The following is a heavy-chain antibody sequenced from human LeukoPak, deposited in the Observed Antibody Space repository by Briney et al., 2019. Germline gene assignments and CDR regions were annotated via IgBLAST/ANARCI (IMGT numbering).Heavy chain of an antibody. Sequence: SETLSLTCTVSGGSLSSYYWSWIRQPAGKGLEWIGRIYTSGSTNYNPSLKSRVTMSVDTSKNQFSLKLSSVTAADTAVYYCARDPPPHDSSGYWPWGQGTLVTVSS. CDR2: IYTSGST. V-gene: IGHV4-4*07. D-gene: IGHD3-22*01. CDR3: ARDPPPHDSSGYWP. J-gene: IGHJ5*02. CDR1: GGSLSSYY.